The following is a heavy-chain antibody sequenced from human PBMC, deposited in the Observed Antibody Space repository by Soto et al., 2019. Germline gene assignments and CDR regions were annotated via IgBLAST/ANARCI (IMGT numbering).Heavy chain of an antibody. CDR1: GFTFSSYA. CDR3: ARMVSFYCSGGSCYPTYGMDV. D-gene: IGHD2-15*01. CDR2: ISYDGSNK. Sequence: QVQLVESGGGVVQPGRSLRLSCAASGFTFSSYAMHWVRQAPGKGLEWVAVISYDGSNKYYADSVKGRFTISRDNSKNTLYLQMNSLRAEDTAVYYSARMVSFYCSGGSCYPTYGMDVWGQGTTVTVS. J-gene: IGHJ6*02. V-gene: IGHV3-30-3*01.